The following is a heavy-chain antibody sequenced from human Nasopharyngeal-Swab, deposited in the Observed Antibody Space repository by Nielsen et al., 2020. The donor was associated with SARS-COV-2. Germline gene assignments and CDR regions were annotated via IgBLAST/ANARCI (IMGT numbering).Heavy chain of an antibody. Sequence: WVRQAPGQGLEWMGRINPNSGGTNYAQKFQGRVTMTRDTSISTAYMELSRLRSDDTAVYYCARDPRAPDYGMDVWGQGTTVTVS. CDR3: ARDPRAPDYGMDV. J-gene: IGHJ6*02. V-gene: IGHV1-2*06. CDR2: INPNSGGT.